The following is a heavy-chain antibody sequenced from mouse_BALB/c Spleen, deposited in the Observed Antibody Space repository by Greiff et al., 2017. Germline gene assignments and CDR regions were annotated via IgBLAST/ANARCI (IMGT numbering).Heavy chain of an antibody. D-gene: IGHD2-10*01. V-gene: IGHV5-9-4*01. CDR1: GFTFSSYA. CDR2: ISSGGSYT. Sequence: RVESGGGLVKPGGSLKLSCAASGFTFSSYAMSWVRPSPEKRLEWVAEISSGGSYTYYPDTVTGRFTISRDNAKNTLYLEMSSLRSEDTAMYYGARGAYYVNYAWFVYGGQGTRVTVSA. CDR3: ARGAYYVNYAWFVY. J-gene: IGHJ3*01.